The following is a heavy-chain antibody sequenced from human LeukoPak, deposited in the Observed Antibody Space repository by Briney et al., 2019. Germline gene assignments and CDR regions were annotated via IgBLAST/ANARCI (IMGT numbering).Heavy chain of an antibody. J-gene: IGHJ6*03. CDR3: ARVWLRDYMDV. V-gene: IGHV3-23*01. CDR2: ITADGGST. CDR1: GFTFRSYA. D-gene: IGHD5-12*01. Sequence: GGSLRLSCAVSGFTFRSYAMNWVRQAPGKGLEWVAAITADGGSTHYTTSVKGRFIISRDTPKNTLSLQMNDLRAEDTAVYFCARVWLRDYMDVWGEGTTVSVSS.